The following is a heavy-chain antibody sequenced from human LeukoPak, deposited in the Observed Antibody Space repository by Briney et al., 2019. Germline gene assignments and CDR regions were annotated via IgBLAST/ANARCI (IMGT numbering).Heavy chain of an antibody. D-gene: IGHD6-19*01. Sequence: PGGSLRLPCAASGFIVSTNYMSWVRQAPGKGLEWVSVIYSGGSTYYADSVKGRFTISRDNSKNTLYLQMNSLRAEDTAVYYCAREGQWQGPGYYGMDVWGQGTTVTVSS. V-gene: IGHV3-66*01. CDR2: IYSGGST. J-gene: IGHJ6*02. CDR1: GFIVSTNY. CDR3: AREGQWQGPGYYGMDV.